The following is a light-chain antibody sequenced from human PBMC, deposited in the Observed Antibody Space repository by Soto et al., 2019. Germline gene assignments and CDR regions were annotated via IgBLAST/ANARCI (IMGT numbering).Light chain of an antibody. V-gene: IGKV4-1*01. J-gene: IGKJ1*01. CDR1: RSVLYSSNNKDY. Sequence: DIVMTQSPDSLAVSLGERATINCKSSRSVLYSSNNKDYLAWYQQKPGQPPKLLIYWASTREIGVPDRFSGSGSGTDFTLTISSLQAEDVAVYYCQHYYSIPWTFGQGTKVEI. CDR2: WAS. CDR3: QHYYSIPWT.